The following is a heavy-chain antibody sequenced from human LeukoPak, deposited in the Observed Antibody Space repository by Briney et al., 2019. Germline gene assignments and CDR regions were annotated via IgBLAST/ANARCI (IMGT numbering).Heavy chain of an antibody. CDR1: GFTFSSYA. D-gene: IGHD3-10*01. CDR3: ARDGVLLWFGELSRPYYFDY. CDR2: ISSSSSTI. Sequence: PGGSLRLSCAASGFTFSSYAMNWVRQAPGKGLEWVSYISSSSSTIYYADSVKGRFTISRDNAKNSLYLQMNSLRAEDTAVYYCARDGVLLWFGELSRPYYFDYWGQGTLVTVSS. J-gene: IGHJ4*02. V-gene: IGHV3-48*04.